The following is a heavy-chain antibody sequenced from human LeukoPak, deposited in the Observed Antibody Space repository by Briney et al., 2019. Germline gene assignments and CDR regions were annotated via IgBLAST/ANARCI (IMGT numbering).Heavy chain of an antibody. Sequence: PGGSLRLSCAASGFTFSSYEMNWVRQAPGKGLEWVSIIFGSGDTTYYADSVRGRFTVSRDNSKNMLYLQMNGLRPDDTAVYYCAKRNTMVRGGPSFDYWGQGILVTVSS. CDR3: AKRNTMVRGGPSFDY. J-gene: IGHJ4*02. D-gene: IGHD3-10*01. CDR2: IFGSGDTT. V-gene: IGHV3-23*01. CDR1: GFTFSSYE.